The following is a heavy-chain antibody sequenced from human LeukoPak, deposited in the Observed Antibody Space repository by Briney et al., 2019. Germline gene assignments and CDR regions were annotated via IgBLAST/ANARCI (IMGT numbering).Heavy chain of an antibody. CDR2: ISSSSSTI. Sequence: GGSLRLSCAASGFTFSSYSMNWVRQAPGKGLEWVSYISSSSSTIYYADSVKGRFTISRDNAKNSLYLQMNSLRAEDTAVYYCARDGLDIRPPRYFDYWGQGTLVTVSS. J-gene: IGHJ4*02. CDR1: GFTFSSYS. CDR3: ARDGLDIRPPRYFDY. V-gene: IGHV3-48*01. D-gene: IGHD2-2*03.